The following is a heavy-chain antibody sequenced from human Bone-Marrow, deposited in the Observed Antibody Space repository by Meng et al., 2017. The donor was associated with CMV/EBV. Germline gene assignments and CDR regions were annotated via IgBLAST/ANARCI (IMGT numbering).Heavy chain of an antibody. Sequence: GESLKISCAASGFSFRDYAMHCVRRAPGKGLEWVAFIRYDGNNKDYADFVKGRFTISRDNSKNMVYLQMNSLRPEDTAVYYCAKPERFLVWLSHYYGSGSNYWGQGPLVTVSS. D-gene: IGHD3-3*01. J-gene: IGHJ4*02. V-gene: IGHV3-30*02. CDR2: IRYDGNNK. CDR3: AKPERFLVWLSHYYGSGSNY. CDR1: GFSFRDYA.